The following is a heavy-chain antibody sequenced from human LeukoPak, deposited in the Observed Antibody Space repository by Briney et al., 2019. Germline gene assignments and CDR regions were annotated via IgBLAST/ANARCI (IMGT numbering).Heavy chain of an antibody. CDR3: ARAGYSSGWYNY. J-gene: IGHJ4*02. D-gene: IGHD6-19*01. CDR1: GDSISSGGLY. CDR2: IYYSGST. V-gene: IGHV4-31*03. Sequence: SETLSLTCTVSGDSISSGGLYWSWIRQHPGKGLEWIGYIYYSGSTYYNPSLKSRVTISVERSKNQFSLKLSSVTAADTAVYYCARAGYSSGWYNYWGQGTLVTVSS.